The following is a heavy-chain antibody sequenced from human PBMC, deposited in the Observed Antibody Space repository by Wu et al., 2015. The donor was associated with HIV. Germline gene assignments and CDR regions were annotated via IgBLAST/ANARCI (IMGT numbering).Heavy chain of an antibody. D-gene: IGHD3-22*01. CDR2: IIPIFGTA. J-gene: IGHJ3*02. Sequence: QVQLVQSGAEVKKPGSSVKVSCKASGGTFSSYAISWVRQAPGQGLEWMGGIIPIFGTANYAQKFQGRVTITADESTSTAYMELSSLRSEDTAVYYCASPGGPITMIGRGSAFDIWGQGTMVTVSS. V-gene: IGHV1-69*12. CDR3: ASPGGPITMIGRGSAFDI. CDR1: GGTFSSYA.